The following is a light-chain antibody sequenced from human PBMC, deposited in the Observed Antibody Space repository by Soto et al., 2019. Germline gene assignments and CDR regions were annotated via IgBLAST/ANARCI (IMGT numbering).Light chain of an antibody. V-gene: IGKV3D-20*02. CDR1: QSVSSSY. CDR3: QHRSDWPPRLT. CDR2: GAS. J-gene: IGKJ4*01. Sequence: ETVLTQSPGTLSLSPGERATLSCRASQSVSSSYLAWYQQKPGQAPRLLIYGASSRATGIPDRFSGSGSGTDFTLTISRLEPEDFAVYYCQHRSDWPPRLTFGGGTKVEIK.